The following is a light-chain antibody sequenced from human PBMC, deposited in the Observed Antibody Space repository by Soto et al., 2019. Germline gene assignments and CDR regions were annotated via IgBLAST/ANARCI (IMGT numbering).Light chain of an antibody. V-gene: IGKV1-39*01. Sequence: DIQMTQSPSSLSASVGDRVIITCRASQSISTYLNWYQHKPGNAPKLLISAASTLQRGVPSRFSGSGSGSDFTLTISSLQPEDFATYFCQQSYNSPHTFGQVTKLEI. CDR2: AAS. CDR3: QQSYNSPHT. CDR1: QSISTY. J-gene: IGKJ2*01.